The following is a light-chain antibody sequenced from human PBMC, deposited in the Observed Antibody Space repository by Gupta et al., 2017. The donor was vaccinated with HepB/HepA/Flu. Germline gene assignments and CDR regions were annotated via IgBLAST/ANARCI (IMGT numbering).Light chain of an antibody. V-gene: IGLV2-14*01. CDR3: CSYTSSATLV. Sequence: QSVLTLPASVSGSPGQSITISCTGTSSDVGAYNYVSWYQQHPGKAPKLMIYDVSSRPSGVSSRFSASKSGNTASLTISGLQAEDEADYCGCSYTSSATLVFGGGTKLTVL. J-gene: IGLJ2*01. CDR1: SSDVGAYNY. CDR2: DVS.